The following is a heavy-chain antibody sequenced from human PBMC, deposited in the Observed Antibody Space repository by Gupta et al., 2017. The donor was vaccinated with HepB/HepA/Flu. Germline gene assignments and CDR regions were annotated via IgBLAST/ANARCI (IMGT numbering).Heavy chain of an antibody. V-gene: IGHV4-34*01. CDR3: ARVPAAAGRVGYFDY. Sequence: QVQLQQWGAGLLKSSETLSLTCAVYGVSFNDYYWSWIRQSPGKGLEWIGEINHRATTTHHPALRSRVTMSVDNSNNQISLKLTYVTAEDKAVYYCARVPAAAGRVGYFDYCGQVTLVTVSS. D-gene: IGHD6-13*01. J-gene: IGHJ4*02. CDR2: INHRATT. CDR1: GVSFNDYY.